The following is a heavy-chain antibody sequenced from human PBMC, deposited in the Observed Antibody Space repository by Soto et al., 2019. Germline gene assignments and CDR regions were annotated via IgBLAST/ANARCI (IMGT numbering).Heavy chain of an antibody. CDR2: ISGSGDST. Sequence: GGSLRLSCAASGFTFSKSGLSWVRQAPGKGLEWVSAISGSGDSTDYADSVKGRFTISRDNSRDTLYLQMNSLRAEDTAVYYCAKGPRSVDWYYFDYWVQGT. J-gene: IGHJ4*02. V-gene: IGHV3-23*01. D-gene: IGHD3-9*01. CDR1: GFTFSKSG. CDR3: AKGPRSVDWYYFDY.